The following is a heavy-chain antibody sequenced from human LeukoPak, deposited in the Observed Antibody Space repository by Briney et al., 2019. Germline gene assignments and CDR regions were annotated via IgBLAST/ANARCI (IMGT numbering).Heavy chain of an antibody. D-gene: IGHD2-8*01. CDR2: IQSSSGST. J-gene: IGHJ4*02. CDR3: ARDQNGGTYCSDY. CDR1: GYSFTNYY. Sequence: ASVKVSCKTSGYSFTNYYVHWVRQAPGQGGEWMGIIQSSSGSTTYAQKFQGRVTMTRDTSTRTVYMELSSLTSEDTAIYYCARDQNGGTYCSDYWGQGTLITVSS. V-gene: IGHV1-46*01.